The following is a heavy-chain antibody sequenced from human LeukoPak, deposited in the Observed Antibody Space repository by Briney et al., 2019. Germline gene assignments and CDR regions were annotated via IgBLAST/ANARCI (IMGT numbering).Heavy chain of an antibody. CDR1: GGSISSGNYH. D-gene: IGHD3-9*01. CDR2: INHSGST. V-gene: IGHV4-39*07. Sequence: SETLSLTCTVSGGSISSGNYHWSWIRQPPGKGLLWMGEINHSGSTNYSPSLKSRVTISVGTSKNRFSLKLSSVTAADTAVYYCAKVSYDILTGPSHYYGMDVWGQGTTVTVSS. J-gene: IGHJ6*02. CDR3: AKVSYDILTGPSHYYGMDV.